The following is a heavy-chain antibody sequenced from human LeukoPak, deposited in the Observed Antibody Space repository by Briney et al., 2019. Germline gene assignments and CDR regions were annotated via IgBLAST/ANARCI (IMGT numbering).Heavy chain of an antibody. CDR3: ATGPPVYYYGMDV. D-gene: IGHD6-19*01. CDR1: GGSFSGYY. CDR2: INHSGST. Sequence: PSETLSLTCAVYGGSFSGYYWSWIRQPPGKGLEWIGEINHSGSTNYNPSLKSRVTISVDTSKNQFSLKLSSVTAADTAVYYCATGPPVYYYGMDVWGQGTTVTVSS. V-gene: IGHV4-34*01. J-gene: IGHJ6*02.